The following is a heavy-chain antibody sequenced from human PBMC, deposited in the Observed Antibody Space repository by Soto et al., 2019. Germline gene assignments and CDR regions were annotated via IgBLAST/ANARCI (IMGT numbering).Heavy chain of an antibody. CDR3: ARDRLAAAGYDAFDI. CDR2: IKQDGSEK. Sequence: GGSLRLSCAASGFTFSSYWMSWVRQAPGKGLEWVANIKQDGSEKYYVDSVKGRFTISRDNAKNSLYLQMNSLRAEDKAVYYCARDRLAAAGYDAFDIWGQGTMVTVSS. CDR1: GFTFSSYW. V-gene: IGHV3-7*05. D-gene: IGHD6-13*01. J-gene: IGHJ3*02.